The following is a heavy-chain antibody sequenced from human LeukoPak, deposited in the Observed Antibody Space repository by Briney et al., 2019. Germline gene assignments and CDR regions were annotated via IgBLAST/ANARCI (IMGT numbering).Heavy chain of an antibody. CDR2: LYWNDDK. V-gene: IGHV2-5*01. Sequence: SGPTLVKPTPPLTLTCTFSGFSLRTSGVGVGWIRQPPGKALEWLALLYWNDDKRYSPSLKSRLTITKDTSNNQVVLTLTNMDPVDTATYFCALSPPGSYGSGNYDCFDYWGQGTLVTVSS. J-gene: IGHJ4*02. CDR3: ALSPPGSYGSGNYDCFDY. CDR1: GFSLRTSGVG. D-gene: IGHD3-10*01.